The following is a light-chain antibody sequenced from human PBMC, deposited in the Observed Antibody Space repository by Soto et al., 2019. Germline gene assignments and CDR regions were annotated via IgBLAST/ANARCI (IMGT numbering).Light chain of an antibody. Sequence: QSVLTQPPSVSGSPGQSVAISCTGTSSDIGAYNRVSWYQQPPGTAPKLMIYDVNNRPSGVPDRFSGSKSGNTASLTISGLQADDEADYYCSSFTSSNTYVFGTGTKFTVL. CDR1: SSDIGAYNR. CDR2: DVN. V-gene: IGLV2-18*02. J-gene: IGLJ1*01. CDR3: SSFTSSNTYV.